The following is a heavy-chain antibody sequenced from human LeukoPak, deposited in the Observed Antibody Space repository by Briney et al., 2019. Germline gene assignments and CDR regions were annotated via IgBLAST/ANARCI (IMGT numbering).Heavy chain of an antibody. D-gene: IGHD6-13*01. J-gene: IGHJ4*02. CDR2: IYYSGST. V-gene: IGHV4-39*01. CDR1: GGSISSSSYY. CDR3: TIAAAGVGKFDY. Sequence: PSETLSLTCTVSGGSISSSSYYWGWIRQPPGKGLEWIGSIYYSGSTYYNPSLKSRVTISVDTSKNQFSLKLSSVTAADTAVYYCTIAAAGVGKFDYWGQGTLVTVSS.